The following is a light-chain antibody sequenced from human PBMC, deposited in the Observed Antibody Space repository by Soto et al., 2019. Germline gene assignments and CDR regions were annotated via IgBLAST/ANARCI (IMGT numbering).Light chain of an antibody. Sequence: DIVMTQSPDSLSVSPWERVTLSCSASQSISSNLAWYQQKPGQAPRLLISGASTRATGIPDRFSGSGSGTEFTLTISSLQSEDSAVYYCQQYGSWPPITFGQGTRLEIK. J-gene: IGKJ5*01. CDR3: QQYGSWPPIT. V-gene: IGKV3-15*01. CDR1: QSISSN. CDR2: GAS.